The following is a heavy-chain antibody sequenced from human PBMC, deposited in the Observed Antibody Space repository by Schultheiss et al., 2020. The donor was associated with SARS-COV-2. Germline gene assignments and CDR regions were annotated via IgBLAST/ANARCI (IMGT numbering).Heavy chain of an antibody. CDR3: AREGSGILDNWFDP. D-gene: IGHD3-10*01. CDR2: IYYSGST. J-gene: IGHJ5*02. V-gene: IGHV4-30-4*01. Sequence: SETLSLTCTVSGGSISSGDYYWSWIRQPPGKGLEWIGYIYYSGSTNYNPSLKSRVTISVDTSKNQFSLKLSSVTAADTAVYYCAREGSGILDNWFDPWGQGTLVTVSS. CDR1: GGSISSGDYY.